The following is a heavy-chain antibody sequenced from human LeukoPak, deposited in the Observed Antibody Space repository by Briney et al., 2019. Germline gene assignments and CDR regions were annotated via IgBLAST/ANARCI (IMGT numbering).Heavy chain of an antibody. J-gene: IGHJ6*02. V-gene: IGHV3-74*01. D-gene: IGHD5-18*01. Sequence: GGSLRLSCAASGFTFSSYSMHWVRQAPGEGLVWVSRIGTDGSTTGYADSVKGRFTISRDNVKNTLYLQMNSLRAEDTAVYYCARDAVDTANAVWGQGTTVTVSS. CDR1: GFTFSSYS. CDR2: IGTDGSTT. CDR3: ARDAVDTANAV.